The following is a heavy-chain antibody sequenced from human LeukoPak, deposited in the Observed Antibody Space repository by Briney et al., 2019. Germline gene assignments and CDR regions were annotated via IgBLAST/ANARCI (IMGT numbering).Heavy chain of an antibody. V-gene: IGHV3-33*01. Sequence: GGSLRLSCAASGFTFSSYGMHWVRQAPGKGLGWVAVIWYDGSNKYYADSVKGRLTISRDNSKNTLYLQMNSLRAEDTAVYYCARERGYDILTGYHRTFDYWGQGTLVTVSS. J-gene: IGHJ4*02. CDR2: IWYDGSNK. CDR1: GFTFSSYG. D-gene: IGHD3-9*01. CDR3: ARERGYDILTGYHRTFDY.